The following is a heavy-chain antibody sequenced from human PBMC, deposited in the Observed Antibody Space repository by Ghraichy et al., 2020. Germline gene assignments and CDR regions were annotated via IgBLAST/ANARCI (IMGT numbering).Heavy chain of an antibody. V-gene: IGHV4-59*08. CDR2: IYYSGST. Sequence: SETLSLTCTVSGGSISSYYWSWIRQPPGKGLEWIGYIYYSGSTNYNPSLKSRVTISVDTSKNQFSLKLSSVTAADTAVYYCARHGWPWYCSSTSCYMVVTVVTPYAFDIWGQGTMVTVSS. CDR3: ARHGWPWYCSSTSCYMVVTVVTPYAFDI. D-gene: IGHD2-2*02. CDR1: GGSISSYY. J-gene: IGHJ3*02.